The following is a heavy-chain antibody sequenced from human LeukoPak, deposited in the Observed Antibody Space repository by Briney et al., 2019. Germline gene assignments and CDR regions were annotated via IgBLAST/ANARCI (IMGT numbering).Heavy chain of an antibody. D-gene: IGHD2-15*01. CDR3: MGGVVEPYYYYYYGMAV. V-gene: IGHV3-15*01. Sequence: GGSLRLSCAASGFVFANAWMTWVRQVPERGLEWIGRIKSKTDGETTDYAAPVKGRFTISRDDSKSTLYLQINSLKTDDTAVYYCMGGVVEPYYYYYYGMAVWGQGATVSVSS. CDR2: IKSKTDGETT. J-gene: IGHJ6*02. CDR1: GFVFANAW.